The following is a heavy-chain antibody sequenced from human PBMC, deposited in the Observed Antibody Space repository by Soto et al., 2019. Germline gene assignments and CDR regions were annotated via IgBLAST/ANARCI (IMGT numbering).Heavy chain of an antibody. CDR2: ISGSGGST. CDR3: AKWSSVVVPAAGDFDY. D-gene: IGHD2-2*01. J-gene: IGHJ4*02. V-gene: IGHV3-23*01. CDR1: GFTFSSYA. Sequence: EVQLLESGGGLVQPGGSLRLSCAASGFTFSSYAMSWVRQAPGKGLEWVSVISGSGGSTYYADSVKGRFTISRDNSKNTLYLQMNSLRAEDTAVYYCAKWSSVVVPAAGDFDYWGQGTLVTVSS.